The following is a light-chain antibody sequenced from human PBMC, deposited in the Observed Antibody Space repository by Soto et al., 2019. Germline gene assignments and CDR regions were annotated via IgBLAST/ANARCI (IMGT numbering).Light chain of an antibody. CDR1: QSVSSSY. V-gene: IGKV3-20*01. Sequence: IVLPQSPGTLSLSPEERATLSCRASQSVSSSYLAWHQQKPGQAPRLLIYGPSSRATGIPDRFSGSGSGTDFTLTISRLEPEDFAVYYCQQYGSSPWTFGKGTKVDIK. J-gene: IGKJ1*01. CDR3: QQYGSSPWT. CDR2: GPS.